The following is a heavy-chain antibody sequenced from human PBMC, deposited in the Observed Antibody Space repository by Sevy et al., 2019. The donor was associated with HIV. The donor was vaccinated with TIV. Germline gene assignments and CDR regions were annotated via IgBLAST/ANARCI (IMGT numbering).Heavy chain of an antibody. D-gene: IGHD1-26*01. Sequence: SETLSLTCTVSGGSITSLYWNWIRQPPGKGLEGMANIYYNGHINYNPSLNSRVTLPLDTSKNQFSLRLGSVTAADTAMYYCAGENAWGRGYSWGQGTLVTVSS. V-gene: IGHV4-59*08. J-gene: IGHJ4*02. CDR1: GGSITSLY. CDR3: AGENAWGRGYS. CDR2: IYYNGHI.